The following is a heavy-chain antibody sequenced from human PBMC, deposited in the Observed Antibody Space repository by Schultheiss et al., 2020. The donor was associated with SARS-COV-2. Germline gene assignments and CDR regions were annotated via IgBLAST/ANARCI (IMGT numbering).Heavy chain of an antibody. CDR3: ARDLLPVTNYYYYYGMDV. J-gene: IGHJ6*02. CDR1: GGSISSSNW. V-gene: IGHV4-4*02. D-gene: IGHD4-11*01. Sequence: SETLSLTCAVSGGSISSSNWWSWVRQPPGKGLEWIGYIYYSGSTYYNPSLKSRVTISVDTSKNQFSLKLSSVTAADTAVYYCARDLLPVTNYYYYYGMDVWGQGTTVTVSS. CDR2: IYYSGST.